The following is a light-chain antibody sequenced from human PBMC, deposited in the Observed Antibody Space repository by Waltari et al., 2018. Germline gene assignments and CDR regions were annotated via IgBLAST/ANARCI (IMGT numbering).Light chain of an antibody. V-gene: IGKV1-5*03. Sequence: DIQMTQSPSTLSASVGDRVTITCRASQTVSTWLAWYQQKPGKAPKLLIYKTSILESGVPSRFSGSGSGTDFTLTISRLQPDDFATYFCHQYSSFSQTFGQGTRLEIK. CDR2: KTS. CDR1: QTVSTW. J-gene: IGKJ1*01. CDR3: HQYSSFSQT.